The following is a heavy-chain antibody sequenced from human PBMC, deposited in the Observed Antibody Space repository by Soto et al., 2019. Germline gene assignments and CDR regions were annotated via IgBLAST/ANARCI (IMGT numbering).Heavy chain of an antibody. J-gene: IGHJ6*02. CDR1: GFTFSSYS. CDR2: ISSSSSTI. CDR3: AREPISHYYDSSGRYGMDV. Sequence: GGSLRLSCAASGFTFSSYSMNWVRQAPGKGLEWVSYISSSSSTIYYADSVKGRFTISRDNAKNSLYLQMNSLRDEDTAVYYCAREPISHYYDSSGRYGMDVWGQGTTVTVSS. V-gene: IGHV3-48*02. D-gene: IGHD3-22*01.